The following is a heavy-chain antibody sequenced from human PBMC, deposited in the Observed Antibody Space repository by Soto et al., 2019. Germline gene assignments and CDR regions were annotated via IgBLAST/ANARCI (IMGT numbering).Heavy chain of an antibody. CDR1: GFSFSNVW. J-gene: IGHJ5*02. CDR3: TPLVITPHDP. V-gene: IGHV3-15*07. Sequence: EVQLVESGGGLVKPGGSLRLSCAASGFSFSNVWMNWVRQAPGKGLEWVGRIMTMAAGGITQFTAPVKGTFTISSDDSRNMLFLQLNSLKTEDTAIYYSTPLVITPHDPWGQGTLVTLSS. CDR2: IMTMAAGGIT. D-gene: IGHD3-16*01.